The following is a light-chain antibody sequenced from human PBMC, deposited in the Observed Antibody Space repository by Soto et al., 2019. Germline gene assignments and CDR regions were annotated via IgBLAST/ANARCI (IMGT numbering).Light chain of an antibody. CDR1: QSVNSN. V-gene: IGKV3-15*01. Sequence: EIVMTQSPATLSVSPGERATLSCTASQSVNSNLAWYQQKPSQAPRLLIYGASTRATGIPARFSGSGSGTEFTLTISSLQSEDFAVYYCQQYNNWPRTFGQGTKLEIK. J-gene: IGKJ2*01. CDR2: GAS. CDR3: QQYNNWPRT.